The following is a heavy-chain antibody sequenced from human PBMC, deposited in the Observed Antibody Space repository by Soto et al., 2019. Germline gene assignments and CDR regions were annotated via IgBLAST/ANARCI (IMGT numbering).Heavy chain of an antibody. CDR3: ARYYYDSSGYYFGY. J-gene: IGHJ4*02. V-gene: IGHV3-23*01. Sequence: EVQLLESGGGLVQPGGSLRLSCAASGFTFSSYAVSWVRQAPGKGLEWVSAISGSGGSTYYADSVKGRFTISRDNSKNTLYRQMNSLRAEDTAVYYWARYYYDSSGYYFGYWGQGTLVTVSA. CDR2: ISGSGGST. CDR1: GFTFSSYA. D-gene: IGHD3-22*01.